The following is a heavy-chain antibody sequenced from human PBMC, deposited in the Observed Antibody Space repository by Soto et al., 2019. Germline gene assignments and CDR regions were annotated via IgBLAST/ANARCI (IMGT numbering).Heavy chain of an antibody. V-gene: IGHV4-30-4*01. D-gene: IGHD4-17*01. J-gene: IGHJ4*02. CDR3: ARGYGSIDD. Sequence: QVQLQESGPGLVKPSQTLSLTCTVSGGSISSGDYYWSWIRQPPGKGLEWIGYIYNSGSTVYNPSLKSRITISVDTSTSQVALKLSSVTAAATAVYYCARGYGSIDDWGQGTLVTVSS. CDR1: GGSISSGDYY. CDR2: IYNSGST.